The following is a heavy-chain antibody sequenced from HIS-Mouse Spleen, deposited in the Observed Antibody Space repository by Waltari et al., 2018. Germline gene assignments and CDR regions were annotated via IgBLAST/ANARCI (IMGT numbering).Heavy chain of an antibody. J-gene: IGHJ5*02. D-gene: IGHD5-12*01. CDR2: ISSSSSYI. V-gene: IGHV3-21*01. CDR1: GSTFRSYS. CDR3: ARDPSGYDNH. Sequence: EVQLVESGGGLVKRGGSLRLSCAASGSTFRSYSMIWVRQAPGKGLEWVSSISSSSSYIYYADSVKGRFTISRDNAKNSLYLQMNSLRAEDTAVYYCARDPSGYDNHWGQGTLVTVSS.